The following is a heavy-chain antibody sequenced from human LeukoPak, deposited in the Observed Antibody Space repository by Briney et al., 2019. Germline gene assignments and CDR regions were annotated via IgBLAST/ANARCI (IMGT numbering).Heavy chain of an antibody. CDR2: IWYDGSNK. J-gene: IGHJ4*02. CDR1: GFTFSSYS. D-gene: IGHD6-13*01. Sequence: PGGSLRLSCAASGFTFSSYSMNWVRQAPGKGLEWVAVIWYDGSNKYYADSVKGRFTISRDNSKNTLYLQMNSLRAEDTAVYYCARPSHGSSWYEIDYWGQGTLVTVSS. CDR3: ARPSHGSSWYEIDY. V-gene: IGHV3-33*08.